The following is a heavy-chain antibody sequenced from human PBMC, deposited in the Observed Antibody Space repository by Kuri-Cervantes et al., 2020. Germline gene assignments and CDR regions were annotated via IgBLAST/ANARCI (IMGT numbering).Heavy chain of an antibody. CDR1: GFTFSNYN. CDR2: IRSSSSTI. D-gene: IGHD1-1*01. CDR3: ASAWGGAKGNDVALGFDP. Sequence: GGSLRLSCAASGFTFSNYNMNWVRQAPGKGLEWVSYIRSSSSTIYYVDSVKGRFTISRDNAKNSLYLQMNSLRAEDTAVYYCASAWGGAKGNDVALGFDPWGQGTLVTVSS. V-gene: IGHV3-48*01. J-gene: IGHJ5*02.